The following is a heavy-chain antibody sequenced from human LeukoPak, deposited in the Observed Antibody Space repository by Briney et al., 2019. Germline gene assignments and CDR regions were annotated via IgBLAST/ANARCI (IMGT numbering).Heavy chain of an antibody. V-gene: IGHV4-39*07. J-gene: IGHJ4*02. D-gene: IGHD6-19*01. Sequence: PSETLSLTCTVSGGSISSSTYYWGWIRQPPGKGLEWIASMSYSGSTYYNPSLTSRVTLSVDTSKNQLSLKLSSVTAADTAVYYCARWGSGWYRDHDYWGQGTLVTVSS. CDR2: MSYSGST. CDR3: ARWGSGWYRDHDY. CDR1: GGSISSSTYY.